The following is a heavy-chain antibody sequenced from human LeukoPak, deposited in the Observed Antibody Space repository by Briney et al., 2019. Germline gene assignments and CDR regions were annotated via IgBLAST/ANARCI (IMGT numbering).Heavy chain of an antibody. CDR1: GYTFTDYY. Sequence: ASVKVSCKASGYTFTDYYMHWVRQAPGQGLESMGWINPNGGGTKYAQKFQGRVTMTRDTSISTAYMELSRLRSDDTAVYYCARDHVSSANYFDFWGQGTLVTVSS. D-gene: IGHD3-10*01. CDR2: INPNGGGT. V-gene: IGHV1-2*02. J-gene: IGHJ4*02. CDR3: ARDHVSSANYFDF.